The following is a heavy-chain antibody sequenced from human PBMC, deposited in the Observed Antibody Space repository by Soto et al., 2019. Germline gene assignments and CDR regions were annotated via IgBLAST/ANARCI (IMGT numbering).Heavy chain of an antibody. Sequence: GGSLRLSCAASGFTFSSYSMNWVRQAPGKGLEWVSSISSSSSYTYYADSVKGRFTISRDNANNSLYLQMNSLIAEDTSVYYCATWAPYSSSWYYFDYWGQGTLVTVSS. CDR3: ATWAPYSSSWYYFDY. CDR2: ISSSSSYT. D-gene: IGHD6-13*01. V-gene: IGHV3-21*01. CDR1: GFTFSSYS. J-gene: IGHJ4*02.